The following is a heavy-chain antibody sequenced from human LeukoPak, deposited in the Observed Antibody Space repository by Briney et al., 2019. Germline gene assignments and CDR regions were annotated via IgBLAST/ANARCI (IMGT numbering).Heavy chain of an antibody. Sequence: PGGSLRLSLAASGFPFSSYAMSLVRQAPGKGVEGVSAISGSGGSTYYADTVKGRFTISRDNSKNTPYMQMNCLRADYTAVSYCAKDGRRMGLSGGPWGHAFDIWGQGTMVTVSS. V-gene: IGHV3-23*01. CDR2: ISGSGGST. D-gene: IGHD2-15*01. J-gene: IGHJ3*02. CDR1: GFPFSSYA. CDR3: AKDGRRMGLSGGPWGHAFDI.